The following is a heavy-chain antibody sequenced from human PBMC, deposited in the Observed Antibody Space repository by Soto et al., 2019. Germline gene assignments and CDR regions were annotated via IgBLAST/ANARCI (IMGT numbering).Heavy chain of an antibody. CDR2: IRSKANSYAT. J-gene: IGHJ3*02. Sequence: GGSLRLSCAASGFTFSGSAMHWVRQASGKGLEWVGRIRSKANSYATAYAASVKGRFTISRDDSKNTAYLQMNSLKTEDTAVYYCTRHDYNHRGGWIDAFDIWGQGTMVTVSS. CDR3: TRHDYNHRGGWIDAFDI. V-gene: IGHV3-73*01. D-gene: IGHD4-4*01. CDR1: GFTFSGSA.